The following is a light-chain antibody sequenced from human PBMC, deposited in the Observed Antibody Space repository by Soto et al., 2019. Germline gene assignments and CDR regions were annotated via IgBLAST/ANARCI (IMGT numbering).Light chain of an antibody. CDR3: QQRSNWPPIT. J-gene: IGKJ5*01. Sequence: EIVLTQSPGTLSLSPGERATLSCRASQSVSSNLAWYQQKPGQAPRLLIYGASTRATGIPARFSGSGSGTEFTLTISSLQSEDFAVYYCQQRSNWPPITFGQGTRLEI. CDR1: QSVSSN. CDR2: GAS. V-gene: IGKV3-15*01.